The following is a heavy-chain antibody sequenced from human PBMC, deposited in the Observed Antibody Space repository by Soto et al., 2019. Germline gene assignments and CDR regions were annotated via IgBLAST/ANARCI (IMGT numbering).Heavy chain of an antibody. Sequence: QVQLQESGPGLVKPSETLSLTCTVSGGSISSYYWSWIRQPPGKGLEWIGYIYYSGSTNYNPSLKSRVTISVDTSKNQFSLKLSSGTAADTAVYYCARRYCSGGSCHSSFDYWGQGTLVTVSS. CDR3: ARRYCSGGSCHSSFDY. D-gene: IGHD2-15*01. V-gene: IGHV4-59*01. CDR1: GGSISSYY. J-gene: IGHJ4*02. CDR2: IYYSGST.